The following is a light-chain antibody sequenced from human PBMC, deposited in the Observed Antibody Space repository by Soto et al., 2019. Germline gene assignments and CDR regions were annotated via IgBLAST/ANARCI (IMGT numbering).Light chain of an antibody. J-gene: IGLJ2*01. CDR3: SSYASSSTL. Sequence: LTQPASVSGSPGQSITISCTGTSSDVGGYNYVSWYQQHPGKAPKLMIYDVSNRPSGVSNRFSGSKSGNTASLTISGLQAEDEADYYCSSYASSSTLFGGGTKVTVL. V-gene: IGLV2-14*01. CDR1: SSDVGGYNY. CDR2: DVS.